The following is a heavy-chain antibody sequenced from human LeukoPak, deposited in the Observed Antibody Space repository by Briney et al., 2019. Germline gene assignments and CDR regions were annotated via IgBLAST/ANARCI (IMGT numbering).Heavy chain of an antibody. V-gene: IGHV1-69*02. CDR3: AGGSGSYYMYYFDY. J-gene: IGHJ4*02. D-gene: IGHD3-10*01. CDR1: GGTFSSYT. CDR2: IIPIFGIA. Sequence: GSSVRVSCKASGGTFSSYTISWVRQAPGQGLEWMARIIPIFGIANYTQKFQGRVTITADKSTSTAYMELSSLRSEDTAVYYCAGGSGSYYMYYFDYWGQGTLVTVSS.